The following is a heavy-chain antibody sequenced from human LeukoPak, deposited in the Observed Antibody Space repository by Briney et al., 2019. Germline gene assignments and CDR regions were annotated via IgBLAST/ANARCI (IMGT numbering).Heavy chain of an antibody. V-gene: IGHV1-46*01. Sequence: ASVKVSCKASGYTFTSYYIHRVRQAPGQGLEWMGIIYPGGGSTSYAQKFQGRVTMTRDMSTSTVYMELSSLRSEDTAVYYCARDLAADGRVPDYWGQGTLVTVSS. J-gene: IGHJ4*02. CDR2: IYPGGGST. D-gene: IGHD6-13*01. CDR1: GYTFTSYY. CDR3: ARDLAADGRVPDY.